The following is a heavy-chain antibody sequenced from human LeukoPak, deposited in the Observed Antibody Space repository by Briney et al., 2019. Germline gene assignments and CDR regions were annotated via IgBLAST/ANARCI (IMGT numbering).Heavy chain of an antibody. CDR1: GYIFTDYY. Sequence: ASVKVSCKASGYIFTDYYMHWVRQAPGQELGWMGRINPNNGDTKYAQKFQGRVTMTRDTSISTGHMELSRLISDDTAVYYCARKYDILTGNDNWFDPWGQGTLVTVSS. V-gene: IGHV1-2*06. CDR3: ARKYDILTGNDNWFDP. CDR2: INPNNGDT. J-gene: IGHJ5*02. D-gene: IGHD3-9*01.